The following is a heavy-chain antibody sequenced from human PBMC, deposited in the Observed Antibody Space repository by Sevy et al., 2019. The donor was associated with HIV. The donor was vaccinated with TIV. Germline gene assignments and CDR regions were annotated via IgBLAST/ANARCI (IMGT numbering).Heavy chain of an antibody. CDR2: ISYEGSNI. CDR3: AKDLHPPGPVRGTNFDY. J-gene: IGHJ4*02. V-gene: IGHV3-30*18. D-gene: IGHD1-1*01. Sequence: GGSLRLSCAASALTFTRYAIHWVRQAPGKGPEWLGVISYEGSNIYYGPSVKGRFTISIDNSKNTLYLQMNDMGTEDTAVYYCAKDLHPPGPVRGTNFDYWGRGTLVTVSS. CDR1: ALTFTRYA.